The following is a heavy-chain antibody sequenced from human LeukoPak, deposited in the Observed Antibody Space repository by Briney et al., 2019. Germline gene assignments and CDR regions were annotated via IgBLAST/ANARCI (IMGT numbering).Heavy chain of an antibody. CDR2: IYPRDGST. Sequence: ASVKVSCKASGYTFTSNYMHWVRQAPGQGLEWMGMIYPRDGSTSYAQKFQGRVTVTRDTSTSTVHMELSGLRSEDTAVYYCARDQEGFDYWGQGTLVTVSS. CDR1: GYTFTSNY. CDR3: ARDQEGFDY. J-gene: IGHJ4*02. V-gene: IGHV1-46*01.